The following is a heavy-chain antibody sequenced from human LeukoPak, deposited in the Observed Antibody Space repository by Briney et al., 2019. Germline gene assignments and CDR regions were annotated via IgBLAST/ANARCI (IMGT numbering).Heavy chain of an antibody. CDR3: ARALSAAVPGVEY. D-gene: IGHD6-13*01. V-gene: IGHV4-59*01. Sequence: SETLSLTCTVSGGSISSYYWSWIRQPPGKGLEWIGYIYYSGSTNYNPSLKSRVTISVDTSKKQFSLKLTSVTAADTAVYYCARALSAAVPGVEYWGLGILVTVSS. CDR2: IYYSGST. CDR1: GGSISSYY. J-gene: IGHJ4*02.